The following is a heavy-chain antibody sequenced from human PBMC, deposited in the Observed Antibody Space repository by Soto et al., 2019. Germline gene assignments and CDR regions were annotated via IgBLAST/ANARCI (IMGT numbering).Heavy chain of an antibody. Sequence: SETLSLTCTVSGGSISSSSYYWGWIRQPPGKGLEWIGSIYYSGSTYYNPSLKSRVTISVDTSKNQFSLKLSSVTAADTAVYYCAGQYYYDSSGVYWGQGTLVTVS. J-gene: IGHJ4*02. CDR3: AGQYYYDSSGVY. CDR1: GGSISSSSYY. CDR2: IYYSGST. D-gene: IGHD3-22*01. V-gene: IGHV4-39*01.